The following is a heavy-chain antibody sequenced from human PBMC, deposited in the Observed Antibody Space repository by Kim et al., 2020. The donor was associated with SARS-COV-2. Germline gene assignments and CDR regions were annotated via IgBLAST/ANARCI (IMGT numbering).Heavy chain of an antibody. V-gene: IGHV7-4-1*02. Sequence: ASVKVSCKASGYTFTSYAMNWVRQAPGQGLEWMGWINTNTGNPTYAQGFTGRFVFSLDTSVSTAYLQISSLKAEDTAVYYCARDSPTLIAAAGKVWFDPWGQGTLVTVSS. CDR1: GYTFTSYA. D-gene: IGHD6-13*01. CDR3: ARDSPTLIAAAGKVWFDP. CDR2: INTNTGNP. J-gene: IGHJ5*02.